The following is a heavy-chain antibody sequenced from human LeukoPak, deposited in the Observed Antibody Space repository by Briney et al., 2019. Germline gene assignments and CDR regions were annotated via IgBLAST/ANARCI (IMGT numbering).Heavy chain of an antibody. V-gene: IGHV3-9*01. J-gene: IGHJ4*02. CDR2: ISWNSGSI. D-gene: IGHD2-2*01. CDR1: GFTFDDYA. CDR3: AKGYCSSTSCPPGY. Sequence: GGSLRLSCAASGFTFDDYAMHWVRQAPWKGLEWVSGISWNSGSIGYADSVKGRFTISRDNAKNSLYLQMNSLRAEDTALYYCAKGYCSSTSCPPGYWGQGTLVTVSS.